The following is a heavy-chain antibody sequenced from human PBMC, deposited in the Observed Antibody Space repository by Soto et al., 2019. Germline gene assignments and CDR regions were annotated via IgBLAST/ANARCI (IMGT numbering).Heavy chain of an antibody. J-gene: IGHJ4*02. Sequence: GESLKISCAASGFTFSSYAMSWVRQAPGKGLEWVSAISGSGGSTYYADSVKGRFTISRDNSKNTLYLQMNSLRAEDTAVYYCAKDRSIVVVPAADNGGYWGQGTLVTVSS. CDR2: ISGSGGST. CDR3: AKDRSIVVVPAADNGGY. V-gene: IGHV3-23*01. D-gene: IGHD2-2*01. CDR1: GFTFSSYA.